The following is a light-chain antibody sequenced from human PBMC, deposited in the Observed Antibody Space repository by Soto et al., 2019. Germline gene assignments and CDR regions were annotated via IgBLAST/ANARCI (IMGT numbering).Light chain of an antibody. CDR2: GAS. J-gene: IGKJ1*01. V-gene: IGKV3-20*01. CDR3: QQYGSSPRS. CDR1: QSVSSTY. Sequence: EIVLTQSPGTLSWSPGERATLSCRASQSVSSTYLAWYQHKLGQAPRLLIYGASSKASGIPDRFSGSGSGTDFTLTISRLEPEDFAVYYCQQYGSSPRSFGQGTKVEVK.